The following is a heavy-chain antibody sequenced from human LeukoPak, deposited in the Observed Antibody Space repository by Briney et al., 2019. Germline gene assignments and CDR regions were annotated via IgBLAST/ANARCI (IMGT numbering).Heavy chain of an antibody. V-gene: IGHV4-59*01. CDR1: GGSISSYY. D-gene: IGHD3-10*01. CDR2: IYYSGST. Sequence: SETLSLTCTVSGGSISSYYWSWIRQPPGKGLEWIGYIYYSGSTNYNPSLKSRVTISVDTTKNQFSLKLSSVTAADTAVYYCARRLYGRMDVWGKGTTVTVSS. CDR3: ARRLYGRMDV. J-gene: IGHJ6*04.